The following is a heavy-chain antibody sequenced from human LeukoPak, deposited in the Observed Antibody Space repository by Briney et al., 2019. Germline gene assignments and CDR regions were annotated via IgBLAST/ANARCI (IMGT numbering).Heavy chain of an antibody. D-gene: IGHD3-3*01. CDR1: GYSFTSYW. CDR3: ARLSEDFWSGYSFFDY. V-gene: IGHV5-51*01. CDR2: IYPGDSDT. Sequence: GESLQISCQGSGYSFTSYWIGWVRQMPGKGLEWMGIIYPGDSDTRYSPSFQGQVTISADKSISTAYLQWSSLKASDTAMYYCARLSEDFWSGYSFFDYWGQGTLVTVSS. J-gene: IGHJ4*02.